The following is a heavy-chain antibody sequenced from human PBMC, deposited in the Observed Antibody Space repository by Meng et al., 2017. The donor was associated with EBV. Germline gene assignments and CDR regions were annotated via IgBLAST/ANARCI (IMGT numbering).Heavy chain of an antibody. J-gene: IGHJ4*02. Sequence: QLQLQESVPGLVEPSETLSLTCPVSGGSISSSSYYWGWIRQPPGKGLEWIWSIYYSGSTYYNPSLKSRVTISVDTSKNQFSLKLSSVTAADTAVYYCARSSPVRFGELSNWGQGTLVTVSS. CDR1: GGSISSSSYY. V-gene: IGHV4-39*07. D-gene: IGHD3-10*01. CDR2: IYYSGST. CDR3: ARSSPVRFGELSN.